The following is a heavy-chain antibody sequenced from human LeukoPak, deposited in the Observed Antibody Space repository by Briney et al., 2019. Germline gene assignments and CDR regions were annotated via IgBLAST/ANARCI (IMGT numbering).Heavy chain of an antibody. CDR1: GYTFTSYY. CDR2: INPSGGST. J-gene: IGHJ4*02. Sequence: ASVKVSGKASGYTFTSYYMHWVRQAPGQGLEWMGIINPSGGSTSYAQKFQGRVTMTRDTSTSTVYMELSSLRSEDTAVYYCAREGRITMVRGVIITGYYFDYWGQGTLVTVSS. CDR3: AREGRITMVRGVIITGYYFDY. V-gene: IGHV1-46*01. D-gene: IGHD3-10*01.